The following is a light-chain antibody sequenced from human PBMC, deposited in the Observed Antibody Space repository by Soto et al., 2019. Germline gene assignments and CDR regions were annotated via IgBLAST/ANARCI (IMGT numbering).Light chain of an antibody. CDR3: QKYDTAPQT. CDR2: AAS. V-gene: IGKV1-27*01. J-gene: IGKJ1*01. Sequence: DIQMTQSPSSLSASVGDTATITCRASQSIIDYLAWYQQRPGKVPILLIYAASTLQTGVPSRFSGSGAGTDFTITIRRVQPEDVATYYSQKYDTAPQTFGQGTRVEIK. CDR1: QSIIDY.